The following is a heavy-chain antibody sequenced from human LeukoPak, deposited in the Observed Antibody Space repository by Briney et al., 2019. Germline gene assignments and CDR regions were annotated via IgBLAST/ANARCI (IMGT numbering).Heavy chain of an antibody. J-gene: IGHJ5*02. Sequence: SETLSLACTVSGDSISGSNYHWGWIRQPPGMGLEWLGNVHRSGRAYYNESLRGRTTISVDTSKNQFSLRLASMTTADTAVYYCAREPDAWGQGILVTVSS. V-gene: IGHV4-39*07. CDR2: VHRSGRA. CDR1: GDSISGSNYH. CDR3: AREPDA.